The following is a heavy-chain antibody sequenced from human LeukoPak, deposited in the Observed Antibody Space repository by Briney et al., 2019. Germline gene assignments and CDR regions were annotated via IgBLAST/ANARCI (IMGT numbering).Heavy chain of an antibody. J-gene: IGHJ4*02. D-gene: IGHD1-26*01. Sequence: GGSLRLSCAASGFTFSSYSMTWVHQAPGKGLEWVSVIYSGGSTYYADSVKGRFTISRDNSKNTLYLQMNSLRAEDTAVYYCARDVIGIVGATDWGQGTLVTVSS. CDR3: ARDVIGIVGATD. V-gene: IGHV3-66*01. CDR2: IYSGGST. CDR1: GFTFSSYS.